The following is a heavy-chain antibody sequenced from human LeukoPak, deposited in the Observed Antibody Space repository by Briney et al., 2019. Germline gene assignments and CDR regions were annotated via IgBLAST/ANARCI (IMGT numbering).Heavy chain of an antibody. D-gene: IGHD3-22*01. CDR3: ARVVGYYYDSSGYHWYFDL. Sequence: PSETLSLTCTVSGGSVSSGSYYWSWIRQPPGKGLEWIGYIYYSGSTNYNPSLKSRVTISVDTSKNQFSLKLSSVTAADTAVYYCARVVGYYYDSSGYHWYFDLWGRGTLVTVSS. CDR1: GGSVSSGSYY. V-gene: IGHV4-61*01. J-gene: IGHJ2*01. CDR2: IYYSGST.